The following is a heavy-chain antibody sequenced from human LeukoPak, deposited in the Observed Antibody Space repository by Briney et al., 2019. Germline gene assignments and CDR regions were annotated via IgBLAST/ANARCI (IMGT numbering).Heavy chain of an antibody. CDR2: IRYNGNDQ. V-gene: IGHV3-30*02. Sequence: PGGSLRLSCATSAFSFNTYGMHWVRQAPGKGLQWVAFIRYNGNDQYYADSVKGRCTISRDNAKKSLYLQMNNLRAEDTAVYYCARDFFTTSPMDVWGEGTTVTVSS. CDR3: ARDFFTTSPMDV. J-gene: IGHJ6*03. D-gene: IGHD2/OR15-2a*01. CDR1: AFSFNTYG.